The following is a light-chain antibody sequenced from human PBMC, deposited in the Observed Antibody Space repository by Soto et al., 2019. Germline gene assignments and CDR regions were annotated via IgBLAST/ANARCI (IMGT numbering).Light chain of an antibody. J-gene: IGKJ5*01. CDR2: GAS. CDR3: QQYNNWPLIT. CDR1: QSVSNNY. Sequence: EIVLTQSPCTLSLSPGERATLSCRAIQSVSNNYLAWYQQKPGQAPRLLIYGASNRATGIPDRFSGSGSGTDFTLTISSLQSEDFGLYFCQQYNNWPLITFGPGTRLE. V-gene: IGKV3-20*01.